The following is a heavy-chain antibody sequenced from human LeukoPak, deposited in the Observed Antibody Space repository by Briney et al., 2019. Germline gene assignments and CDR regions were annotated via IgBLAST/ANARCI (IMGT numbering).Heavy chain of an antibody. CDR2: IYTSGTT. CDR1: GGSISSGSYY. J-gene: IGHJ5*02. Sequence: SQTLSLTCTVSGGSISSGSYYWSWIRQPAGKGLEWNGHIYTSGTTNYNPSLKSRVTISVDTSKNQFSLKLNSVTAADTAVYYCARDWGGLNWFDPWGQGTLVTVSS. D-gene: IGHD3-16*01. CDR3: ARDWGGLNWFDP. V-gene: IGHV4-61*09.